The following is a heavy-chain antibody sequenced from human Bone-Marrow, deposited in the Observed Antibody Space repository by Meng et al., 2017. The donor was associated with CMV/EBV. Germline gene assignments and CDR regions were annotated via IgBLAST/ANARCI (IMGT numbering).Heavy chain of an antibody. CDR2: ISGSGGTT. Sequence: GESLKISCAASGFTFSSYAMSWVRQAPGKGLEWVSTISGSGGTTYYADSVKGRFTISRDTSKNTLSLQMNSLRAEDTAVYYCARDLYSSSSLDYYYYGMDVWGQGTTVTVSS. CDR1: GFTFSSYA. CDR3: ARDLYSSSSLDYYYYGMDV. D-gene: IGHD6-6*01. J-gene: IGHJ6*02. V-gene: IGHV3-23*01.